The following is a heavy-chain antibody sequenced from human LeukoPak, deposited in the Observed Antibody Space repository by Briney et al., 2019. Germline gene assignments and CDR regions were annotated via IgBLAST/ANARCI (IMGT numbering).Heavy chain of an antibody. CDR3: ARRIAAAGTRAVDY. V-gene: IGHV4-34*01. CDR1: GGSFSGYY. J-gene: IGHJ4*02. D-gene: IGHD6-13*01. Sequence: SETLSLTCAVYGGSFSGYYWSWIRQPPGKGLEWIGEINHSGSTNYNPSLKSRVTISVDTSKNQFSLKLSSVTAADTAVYYCARRIAAAGTRAVDYWGQGTLVTVSS. CDR2: INHSGST.